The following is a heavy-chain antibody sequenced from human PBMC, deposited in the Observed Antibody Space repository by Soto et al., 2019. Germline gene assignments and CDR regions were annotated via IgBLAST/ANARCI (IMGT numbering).Heavy chain of an antibody. Sequence: SGPTLVNPTQTLTLTCTFSGFSLSTSGVGVGWIRQPPGKALEWLALIYWDDDKRYSPSLKSRLTITKDTSKNKVVLTMTNMDLVDTATYYCAHSSPGHLVDPWGQGTLVTVSS. J-gene: IGHJ5*02. CDR3: AHSSPGHLVDP. D-gene: IGHD3-16*01. CDR1: GFSLSTSGVG. CDR2: IYWDDDK. V-gene: IGHV2-5*02.